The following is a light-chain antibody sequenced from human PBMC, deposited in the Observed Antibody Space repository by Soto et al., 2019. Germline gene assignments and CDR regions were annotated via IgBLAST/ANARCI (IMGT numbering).Light chain of an antibody. CDR1: QRIANW. CDR2: KAS. V-gene: IGKV1-5*03. CDR3: QQYSTYRT. Sequence: DIQMTQSPSTLSASVGDRVTITCRASQRIANWVAWYQQKPGKAPSLLIYKASTLQTGVPSRFSGGGAGTEFTLTINGLQPDDFATYYCQQYSTYRTFGQGTKVEV. J-gene: IGKJ1*01.